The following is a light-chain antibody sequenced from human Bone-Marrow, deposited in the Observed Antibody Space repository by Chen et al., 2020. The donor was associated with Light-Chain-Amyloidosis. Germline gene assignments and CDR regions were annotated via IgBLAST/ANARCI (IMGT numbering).Light chain of an antibody. J-gene: IGLJ2*01. CDR1: DLPTKY. V-gene: IGLV3-25*03. CDR3: QSADSSGTYDVI. CDR2: RDT. Sequence: SYELTQPPSVSVSPGQTARLTCSGDDLPTKYAYWYQQKPGQAPVLVIHRDTEKPSGISDRFAGSSSATTATLTISGVHAEDEADYHCQSADSSGTYDVIFGGGTKLTVL.